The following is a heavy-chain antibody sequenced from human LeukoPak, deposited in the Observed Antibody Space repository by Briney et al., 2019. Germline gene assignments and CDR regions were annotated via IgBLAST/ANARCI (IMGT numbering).Heavy chain of an antibody. Sequence: AGGSLRLSCAASGLTFSDYWMHWVRQAPGKGLEGVSGITGSADITYYADSVKGRFTTSRDNSKNTLYLQINSLRAEDTAVYFCARDDRWLQFNNWGQGTLVTVSS. D-gene: IGHD5-24*01. V-gene: IGHV3-23*01. J-gene: IGHJ4*02. CDR1: GLTFSDYW. CDR2: ITGSADIT. CDR3: ARDDRWLQFNN.